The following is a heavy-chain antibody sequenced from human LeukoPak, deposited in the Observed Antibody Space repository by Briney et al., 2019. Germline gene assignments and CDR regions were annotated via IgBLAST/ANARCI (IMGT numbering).Heavy chain of an antibody. D-gene: IGHD1-26*01. CDR1: GFTFSSYA. CDR2: ISGSGGST. CDR3: VRDGIEWELRHFDY. Sequence: PGGSLRLSCAASGFTFSSYAMSWVRQAPGKGLEWVSAISGSGGSTYYADSVKGRFTISRDNPKNSLYLQMNSLRDEDTAVYYCVRDGIEWELRHFDYWGQGTLVTVSS. J-gene: IGHJ4*02. V-gene: IGHV3-23*01.